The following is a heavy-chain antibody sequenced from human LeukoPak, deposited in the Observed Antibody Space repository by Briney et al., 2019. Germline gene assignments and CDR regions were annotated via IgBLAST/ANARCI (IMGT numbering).Heavy chain of an antibody. CDR2: MNPNSGNT. V-gene: IGHV1-8*01. Sequence: GASVKVSCKASGYTFTSYDINWVRQATGQGLEWMGWMNPNSGNTGYAQKFQGRVTMTRNTSISTAYMELSSLRSEDRAVYYCARRSITMVPSIDYWGQGTLVTVSS. D-gene: IGHD3-10*01. CDR3: ARRSITMVPSIDY. CDR1: GYTFTSYD. J-gene: IGHJ4*02.